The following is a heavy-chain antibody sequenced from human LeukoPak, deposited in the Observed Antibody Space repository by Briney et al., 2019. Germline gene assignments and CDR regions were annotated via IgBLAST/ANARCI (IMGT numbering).Heavy chain of an antibody. V-gene: IGHV4-59*01. J-gene: IGHJ4*02. CDR2: IYYNGST. CDR3: ERDFNSRYGGRYLDN. D-gene: IGHD1-26*01. CDR1: GGSISGYY. Sequence: SETLSLTCTVSGGSISGYYWSWIRQSPGKGLEWIGYIYYNGSTNHNPSLKSRLTITVDTTKKQFSLKLSSLAAADTAVYDCERDFNSRYGGRYLDNWGQGTLVTVSS.